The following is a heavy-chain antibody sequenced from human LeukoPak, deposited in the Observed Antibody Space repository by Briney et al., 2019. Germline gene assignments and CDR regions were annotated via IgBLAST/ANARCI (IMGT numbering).Heavy chain of an antibody. Sequence: GALRLSCAASGFTFSSYAMSWVRQAPGKGLEWVSSISSSSSYIYYADSVKGRFTISRDNAKNSLYLQMNSLRAEDTAVYYCARGPEYYDFWSGYSAADYWGQGTLVTVSS. J-gene: IGHJ4*02. CDR3: ARGPEYYDFWSGYSAADY. CDR1: GFTFSSYA. D-gene: IGHD3-3*01. CDR2: ISSSSSYI. V-gene: IGHV3-21*01.